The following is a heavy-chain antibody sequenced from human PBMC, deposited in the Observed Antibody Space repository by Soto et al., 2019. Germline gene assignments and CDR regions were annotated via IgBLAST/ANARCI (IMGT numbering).Heavy chain of an antibody. D-gene: IGHD3-10*01. J-gene: IGHJ6*03. Sequence: PSETLSLTCTVSGGSISSYYWSWIRQPPGKGLEWIGYIYYSGSTNYNPSLKSRVAISVDTSKNQFSLKLSSVTAADTAVYYCARVSGYGSGLPYYYYYMDVWGKGTTVTVSS. CDR1: GGSISSYY. V-gene: IGHV4-59*12. CDR2: IYYSGST. CDR3: ARVSGYGSGLPYYYYYMDV.